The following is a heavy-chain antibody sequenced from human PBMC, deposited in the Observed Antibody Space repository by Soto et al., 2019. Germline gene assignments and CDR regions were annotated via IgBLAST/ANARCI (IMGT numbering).Heavy chain of an antibody. CDR3: ARQERDYGDYGPFYGMDV. D-gene: IGHD4-17*01. J-gene: IGHJ6*02. Sequence: QLQLQESGPGLVKPSETLYLICSVSGGSISSSSYYWGWIRQPPGKGLEWIGSIYYSGSTYYNPSLKSRVTISVDTSKNQFSLKLSSVTAADTAVYYCARQERDYGDYGPFYGMDVWGQVTTVTVSS. CDR2: IYYSGST. V-gene: IGHV4-39*01. CDR1: GGSISSSSYY.